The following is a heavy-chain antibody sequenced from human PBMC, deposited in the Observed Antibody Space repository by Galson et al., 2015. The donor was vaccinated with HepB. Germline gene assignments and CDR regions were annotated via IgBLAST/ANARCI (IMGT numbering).Heavy chain of an antibody. D-gene: IGHD1-26*01. CDR2: INSDGSST. CDR3: ARGVGSTWGLVDY. V-gene: IGHV3-74*01. CDR1: GFTFSSYW. Sequence: SLRLSCAASGFTFSSYWMHWVRQAPGKGLVWVSRINSDGSSTSYADSVKGRSTISRDNAKNTLYLQMNSLRAEDTAVYYCARGVGSTWGLVDYWGQGTLVTVSS. J-gene: IGHJ4*02.